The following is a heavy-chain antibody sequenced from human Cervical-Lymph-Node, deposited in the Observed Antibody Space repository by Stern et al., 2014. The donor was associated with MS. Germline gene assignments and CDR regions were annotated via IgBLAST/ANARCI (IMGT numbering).Heavy chain of an antibody. CDR1: GGSISSGSYY. D-gene: IGHD3-22*01. Sequence: QLQLQESGPGLVKPSQTLYLTCTVSGGSISSGSYYWSWIRQPAGKGLEXIGRIYTSGSTNYNPSLKIRVPISVATPKNQFPLKLSSVTAADTAVYYCARSDSYYYYGMDVWGQGTTVTVSS. V-gene: IGHV4-61*02. CDR3: ARSDSYYYYGMDV. CDR2: IYTSGST. J-gene: IGHJ6*02.